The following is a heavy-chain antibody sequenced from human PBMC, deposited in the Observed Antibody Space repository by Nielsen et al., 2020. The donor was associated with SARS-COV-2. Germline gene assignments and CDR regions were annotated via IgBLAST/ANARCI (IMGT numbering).Heavy chain of an antibody. CDR3: ARHGDSFLGGLDI. Sequence: GGSLRLSCAASGFSFGRYGMSWVRQAPGKGLDWVSAIRGSGTSTWYAESVKGRFTISRDNSKNILYLQINNLRADDTAVYYCARHGDSFLGGLDIWGQGTVVTVSS. CDR1: GFSFGRYG. CDR2: IRGSGTST. D-gene: IGHD4-17*01. V-gene: IGHV3-23*01. J-gene: IGHJ3*02.